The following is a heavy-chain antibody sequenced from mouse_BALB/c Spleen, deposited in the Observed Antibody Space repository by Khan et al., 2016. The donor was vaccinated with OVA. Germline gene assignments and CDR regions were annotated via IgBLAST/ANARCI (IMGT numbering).Heavy chain of an antibody. D-gene: IGHD1-2*01. Sequence: EVQLQDSGPGLVKPSQSLSLTCTVTGYSITSGYGWNWIRQFPGNKLEWMGYISYSGSTNYNPSLKSRISITRDTSKNQFVLQLKSVTTEDTATYYCARTARIKYWGQGTTLTVSS. CDR2: ISYSGST. V-gene: IGHV3-2*02. CDR3: ARTARIKY. CDR1: GYSITSGYG. J-gene: IGHJ2*01.